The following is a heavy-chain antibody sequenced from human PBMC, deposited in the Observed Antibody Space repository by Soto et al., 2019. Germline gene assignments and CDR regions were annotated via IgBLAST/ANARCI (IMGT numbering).Heavy chain of an antibody. V-gene: IGHV3-21*01. D-gene: IGHD6-13*01. Sequence: LRLSCAASGFTFRSFTMNWVRQAPGKGLEWVSTISSNSAYIYYTDALRGRFTISRDNAKSSLHLQMNSLRAEDTAVYYCTRDASRDSSARGWFDPWGPGTLVTVAS. CDR1: GFTFRSFT. CDR2: ISSNSAYI. J-gene: IGHJ5*02. CDR3: TRDASRDSSARGWFDP.